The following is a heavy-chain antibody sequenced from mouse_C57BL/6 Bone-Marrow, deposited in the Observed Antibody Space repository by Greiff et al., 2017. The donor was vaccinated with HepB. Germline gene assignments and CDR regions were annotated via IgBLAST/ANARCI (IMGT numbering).Heavy chain of an antibody. CDR2: ISDGGSYT. CDR3: ARGGNSYYFDY. V-gene: IGHV5-4*03. CDR1: GFTFSSYA. Sequence: DVKLVESGGGLVKPGGSLKLSCAASGFTFSSYAMSWVRQTPEKRLEWVATISDGGSYTYYPDNVKGRFTISRDNAKNNLYLQMSHLKSEDTAMYYCARGGNSYYFDYWGQGTTLTVSS. D-gene: IGHD2-1*01. J-gene: IGHJ2*01.